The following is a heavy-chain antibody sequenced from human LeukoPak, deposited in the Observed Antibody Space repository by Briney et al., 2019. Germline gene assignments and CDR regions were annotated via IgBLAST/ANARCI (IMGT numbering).Heavy chain of an antibody. D-gene: IGHD5-18*01. Sequence: SETLSLTCAVYGGSFSGYYWSWTRQPPGKGLEWIGEINHSGSTNYNPSLKSRVTISVDTSKNQFSLKLSPVTAADTAVYYCARGRGYSYGPSLNYFDYWGQGTLVTVSS. CDR2: INHSGST. V-gene: IGHV4-34*01. CDR3: ARGRGYSYGPSLNYFDY. CDR1: GGSFSGYY. J-gene: IGHJ4*02.